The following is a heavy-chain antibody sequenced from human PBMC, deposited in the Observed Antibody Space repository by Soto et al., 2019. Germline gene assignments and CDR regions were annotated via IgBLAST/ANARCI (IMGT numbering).Heavy chain of an antibody. D-gene: IGHD6-13*01. CDR3: TRDWGAAAGSFDC. J-gene: IGHJ4*02. CDR2: IRSKAYGGTT. CDR1: GFTFGDYA. V-gene: IGHV3-49*04. Sequence: PGGSLRLSCTASGFTFGDYAMSWVRQAPGKGLEWVGFIRSKAYGGTTEYAASVKGRFTISRDDSKSIAYLQMNSLKTEDTAVYYCTRDWGAAAGSFDCWGQGTLVTVS.